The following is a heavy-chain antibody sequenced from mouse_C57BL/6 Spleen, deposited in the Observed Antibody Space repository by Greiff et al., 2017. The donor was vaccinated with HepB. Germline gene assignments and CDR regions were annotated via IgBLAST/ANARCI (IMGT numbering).Heavy chain of an antibody. CDR2: IDTSDSYT. J-gene: IGHJ2*01. CDR1: GYTFTSYW. Sequence: QVQLKQPGAELVKPGASVKLSCKASGYTFTSYWMQWVKQRPGQGLEWIGGIDTSDSYTNSNQKFKGKATLTVDTSHSTAYMQLSSLASEDSAVYYCARRGLDYWGQGTTLTVAS. V-gene: IGHV1-50*01. CDR3: ARRGLDY.